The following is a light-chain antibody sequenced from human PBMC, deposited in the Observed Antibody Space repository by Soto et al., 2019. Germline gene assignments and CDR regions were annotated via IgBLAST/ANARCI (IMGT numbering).Light chain of an antibody. CDR2: YDS. CDR1: NIGSKS. V-gene: IGLV3-21*04. Sequence: SYELTRPPSVSVAPGKTARITCGGNNIGSKSVHWYQQKPGQAPVLVIYYDSDRPSGIPERFSGSNSGNTATLTISRVEAGDEADYYCQVWDSSSDHPRVVFGGGTKVTVL. CDR3: QVWDSSSDHPRVV. J-gene: IGLJ2*01.